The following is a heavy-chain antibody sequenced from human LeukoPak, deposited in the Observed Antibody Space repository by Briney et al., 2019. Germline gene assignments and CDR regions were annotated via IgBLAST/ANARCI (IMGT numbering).Heavy chain of an antibody. CDR2: INPSTGGA. V-gene: IGHV1-2*02. Sequence: ASVKVSCKASEYTFTDYYVHWVRQAPGQGLEWMGWINPSTGGANYAQKFQGRVTMTRDTSISTGYLDLSGLRSDDTAVYYCARAKANWGSGDYWGQGTLVTVSS. J-gene: IGHJ4*02. CDR1: EYTFTDYY. D-gene: IGHD7-27*01. CDR3: ARAKANWGSGDY.